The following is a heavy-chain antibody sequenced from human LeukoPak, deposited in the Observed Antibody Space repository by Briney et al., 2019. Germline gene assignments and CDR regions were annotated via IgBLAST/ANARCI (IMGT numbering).Heavy chain of an antibody. V-gene: IGHV3-21*01. D-gene: IGHD6-13*01. CDR1: GFTFSTYS. J-gene: IGHJ4*02. Sequence: GGSLRLSCAASGFTFSTYSMNWVRQAPGKGLEWVSFISSTSDYIYYADSVKGRFTISRDNAKNSLYLQMASLRAEDTAVYYCARMGIAAVGAYYFDYWGQGALVAVSS. CDR3: ARMGIAAVGAYYFDY. CDR2: ISSTSDYI.